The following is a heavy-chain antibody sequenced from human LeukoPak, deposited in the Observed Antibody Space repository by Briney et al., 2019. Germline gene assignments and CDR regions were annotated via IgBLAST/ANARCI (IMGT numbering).Heavy chain of an antibody. D-gene: IGHD6-6*01. CDR2: INHSGST. V-gene: IGHV4-34*01. CDR3: ARMGSSFPADY. Sequence: SETLSLTCAVYGGSFSGYYWSWIRQPPGKGLEWIGEINHSGSTNYNPSLKSRVTISVDTSKNQFSLKLSSVTAADTAVYYCARMGSSFPADYWGQGTLVTVSS. CDR1: GGSFSGYY. J-gene: IGHJ4*02.